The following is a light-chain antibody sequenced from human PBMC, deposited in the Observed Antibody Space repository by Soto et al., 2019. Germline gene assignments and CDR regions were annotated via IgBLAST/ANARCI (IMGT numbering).Light chain of an antibody. Sequence: EIVLTQSPGTLSLSPGERATLSCRASQSVSSSYLAWYQQKPGQAPRLLIYGASGSATGIPDRFSGSGSGTDFTLTISRLEPEDFAAYYCQQYGSSPLFTFGPGTKVDIK. CDR2: GAS. CDR3: QQYGSSPLFT. J-gene: IGKJ3*01. V-gene: IGKV3-20*01. CDR1: QSVSSSY.